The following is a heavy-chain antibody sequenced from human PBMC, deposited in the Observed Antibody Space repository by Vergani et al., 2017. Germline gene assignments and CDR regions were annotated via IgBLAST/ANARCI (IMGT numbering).Heavy chain of an antibody. J-gene: IGHJ6*02. D-gene: IGHD5-24*01. CDR1: GFTVSSNY. CDR3: ARDGADGYIYYYYGMDV. CDR2: IYSGGST. Sequence: EVQLVESGGGLVQPGGSLRLSCAASGFTVSSNYMSWVRQAPGKGLEWVSVIYSGGSTYYADSVKGRFTISRDNAKNSLYLQMNSLRAEDTAVYYCARDGADGYIYYYYGMDVWGQGTTVTVSS. V-gene: IGHV3-66*01.